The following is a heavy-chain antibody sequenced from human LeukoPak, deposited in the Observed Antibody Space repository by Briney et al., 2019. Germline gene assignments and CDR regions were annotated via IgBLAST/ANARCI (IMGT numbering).Heavy chain of an antibody. D-gene: IGHD3-22*01. V-gene: IGHV3-23*01. CDR2: ISGSGGST. CDR3: AKATVYYYDSSGYPGYYFDY. Sequence: GRSLRLSCAASGFTFSSYAMSWVRQAPGKGLEWVSAISGSGGSTYYADSVKGRFTISRDNSKNTLYLQMNSLRAEDTAVYYCAKATVYYYDSSGYPGYYFDYWGQGTLVTVSS. CDR1: GFTFSSYA. J-gene: IGHJ4*02.